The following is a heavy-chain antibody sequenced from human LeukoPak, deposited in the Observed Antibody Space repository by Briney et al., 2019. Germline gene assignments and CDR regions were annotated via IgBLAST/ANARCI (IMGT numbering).Heavy chain of an antibody. CDR3: ARVGCSSASCTRPFDY. J-gene: IGHJ4*02. D-gene: IGHD2-2*01. Sequence: GRSLRLSCAASGFTFSSYAMHWVRQAPGKGLEWVAVISYDGSNKYYADSVKGRFTISRDNSKNTLYLQMDSPRAEDTAFYYCARVGCSSASCTRPFDYWGQGTLVTVSS. CDR1: GFTFSSYA. V-gene: IGHV3-30*04. CDR2: ISYDGSNK.